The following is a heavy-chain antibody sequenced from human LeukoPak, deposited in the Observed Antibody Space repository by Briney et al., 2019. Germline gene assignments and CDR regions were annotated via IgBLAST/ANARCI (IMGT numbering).Heavy chain of an antibody. J-gene: IGHJ5*02. CDR2: IYPGDSDT. D-gene: IGHD5-18*01. CDR1: GFSFSSSW. Sequence: GESLKISCKGSGFSFSSSWIGWVRQMPGKGLDWMGIIYPGDSDTKYGPSFQGQVTISADKSISTAYLQWSSLKASDTAMYYCARRDTVAWGSWGQGTLVTVSS. V-gene: IGHV5-51*01. CDR3: ARRDTVAWGS.